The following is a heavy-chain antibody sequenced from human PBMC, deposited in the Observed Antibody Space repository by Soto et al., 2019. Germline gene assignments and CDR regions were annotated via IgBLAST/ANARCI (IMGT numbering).Heavy chain of an antibody. CDR2: IKQDGSEK. CDR3: ARLTAWELPRAMPFDY. D-gene: IGHD1-26*01. Sequence: GGSLRLSCAASGFTFSSYWMSWVRQAPGKGLEWVANIKQDGSEKYYVDSVKGRFTISRDNAKNSLYLQMNSLRAEDTAVYYCARLTAWELPRAMPFDYWGQGTLVTVSS. CDR1: GFTFSSYW. J-gene: IGHJ4*02. V-gene: IGHV3-7*05.